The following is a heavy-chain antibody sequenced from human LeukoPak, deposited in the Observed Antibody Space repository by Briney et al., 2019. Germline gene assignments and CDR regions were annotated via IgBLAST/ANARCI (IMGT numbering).Heavy chain of an antibody. J-gene: IGHJ3*02. CDR2: IYSSGST. Sequence: SETLSLTCTVSGGSINSHYWSWIRQPARKGLEWIGRIYSSGSTNYNPSLKSRVSMSVDTSKNQFSLELRSVTAADTAVYFCARKGISAVAGAFDIWGQGTMVTVSS. CDR1: GGSINSHY. CDR3: ARKGISAVAGAFDI. D-gene: IGHD2-15*01. V-gene: IGHV4-4*07.